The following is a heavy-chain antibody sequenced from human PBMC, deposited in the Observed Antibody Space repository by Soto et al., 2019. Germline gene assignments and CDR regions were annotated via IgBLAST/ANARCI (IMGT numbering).Heavy chain of an antibody. CDR3: ASLEAILEADKDVDY. Sequence: LRLSCAASGFTFSSYAINWVRQAPGKGLEWVSTISGSGDKTYYADSVKGRFTISRDNSKNTLSLQMNSLRAEDTAVYYCASLEAILEADKDVDYWGQGILVTVSS. J-gene: IGHJ4*02. D-gene: IGHD3-3*02. V-gene: IGHV3-23*01. CDR1: GFTFSSYA. CDR2: ISGSGDKT.